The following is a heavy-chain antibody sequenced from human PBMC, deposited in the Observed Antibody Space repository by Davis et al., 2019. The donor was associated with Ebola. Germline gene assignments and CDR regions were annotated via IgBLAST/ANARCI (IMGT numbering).Heavy chain of an antibody. V-gene: IGHV5-51*01. CDR2: VYPGDSDI. D-gene: IGHD1-20*01. Sequence: GESLKISCQGSGYTFTNFWIAWVRQMPGKGLEWMGVVYPGDSDIRYSPSFRGQVTISADKSITTAYLQWSGLRASDTAMYYCASLRRTITGMDDAFDIWGQGTMVTVSS. CDR3: ASLRRTITGMDDAFDI. J-gene: IGHJ3*02. CDR1: GYTFTNFW.